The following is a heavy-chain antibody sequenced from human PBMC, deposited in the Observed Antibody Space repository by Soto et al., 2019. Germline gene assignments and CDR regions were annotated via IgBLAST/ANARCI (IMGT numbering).Heavy chain of an antibody. Sequence: SVKVSCKASGFTFTSSAVQWVRQARGQRLEWIGWIVVGSGNTNYAQKFQERVTITRDMSTSTAYMELSSLRSEDTAVYYCAAWEDYYDSSGYSSGYWGQGTLVTVSS. CDR2: IVVGSGNT. CDR1: GFTFTSSA. CDR3: AAWEDYYDSSGYSSGY. D-gene: IGHD3-22*01. J-gene: IGHJ4*02. V-gene: IGHV1-58*01.